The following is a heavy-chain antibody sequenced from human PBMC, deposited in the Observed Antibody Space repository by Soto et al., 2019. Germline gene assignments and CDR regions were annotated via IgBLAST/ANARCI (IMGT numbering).Heavy chain of an antibody. J-gene: IGHJ6*02. V-gene: IGHV3-23*01. CDR2: LDGAGGST. D-gene: IGHD3-10*01. Sequence: XGSLRLSCLASGFTFSDFAMTWVRHVPGMGLEWVASLDGAGGSTYYAESVRGRFSISRDNSQNTLFLQMKRLTVDDTAIYYCAAPRDEYGSGVSWFTYGMDIWGQGTTVTVSS. CDR1: GFTFSDFA. CDR3: AAPRDEYGSGVSWFTYGMDI.